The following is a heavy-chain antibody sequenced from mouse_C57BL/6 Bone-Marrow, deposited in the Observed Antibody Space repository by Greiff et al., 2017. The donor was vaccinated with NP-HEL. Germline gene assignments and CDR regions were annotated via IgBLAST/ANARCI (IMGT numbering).Heavy chain of an antibody. Sequence: VQLQQSGPELVKPGASVKISCKASGYAFSSSWMNWVKQRPGTGLEWIGRIYPGDGDTNYNGKFKGKATLTADKSSSTAYMQLSSLTSEDSAVYFCARNYYGSRGYIDYWGQGTTLTVSS. D-gene: IGHD1-1*01. J-gene: IGHJ2*01. CDR2: IYPGDGDT. CDR1: GYAFSSSW. CDR3: ARNYYGSRGYIDY. V-gene: IGHV1-82*01.